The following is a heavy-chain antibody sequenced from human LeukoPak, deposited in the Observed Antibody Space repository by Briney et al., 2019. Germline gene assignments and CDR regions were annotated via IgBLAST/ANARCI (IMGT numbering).Heavy chain of an antibody. CDR3: ARDLTGGGDFDY. CDR1: GSTFSSYA. J-gene: IGHJ4*02. V-gene: IGHV3-30*04. CDR2: ISYDGSNK. Sequence: PGGSLRLSCGASGSTFSSYAMHWVRQAPGKGLEWVAVISYDGSNKYYADSVKGRFTISRDNSKNTLYLQMNSLRAEDTAVYYCARDLTGGGDFDYWGQGTLVTVSS. D-gene: IGHD1-14*01.